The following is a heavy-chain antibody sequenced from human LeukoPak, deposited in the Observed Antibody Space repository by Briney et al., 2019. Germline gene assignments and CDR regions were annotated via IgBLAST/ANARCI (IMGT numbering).Heavy chain of an antibody. CDR3: ARLGRSGYDYYYYMDV. D-gene: IGHD3-3*01. V-gene: IGHV4-34*01. CDR2: INHSGST. Sequence: SETLSLTCAVYGGSFSGYYWSWIRQPPGKGLEWIGEINHSGSTNYNPSLRSRVTISVDTSKNQFSLKLSSVTAADTAVYYCARLGRSGYDYYYYMDVWGKGTTVTVSS. J-gene: IGHJ6*03. CDR1: GGSFSGYY.